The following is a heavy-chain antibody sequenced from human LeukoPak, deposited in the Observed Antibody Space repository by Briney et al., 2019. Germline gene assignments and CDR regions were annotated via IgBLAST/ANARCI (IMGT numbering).Heavy chain of an antibody. J-gene: IGHJ6*02. Sequence: PGGSLRLSCAASGFTFSSYSMNWVRQAPGKGLEWVSSISSSSSSYIYYADSVKGRFTISRDNAKNSLYLQMNSLRAEDTAVYYCARDQDSSGWYLGFGDGMDVWGQGTTVTVSS. D-gene: IGHD6-19*01. CDR3: ARDQDSSGWYLGFGDGMDV. CDR2: ISSSSSSYI. V-gene: IGHV3-21*01. CDR1: GFTFSSYS.